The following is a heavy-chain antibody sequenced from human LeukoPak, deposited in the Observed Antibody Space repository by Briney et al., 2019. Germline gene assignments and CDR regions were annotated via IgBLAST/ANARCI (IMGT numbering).Heavy chain of an antibody. J-gene: IGHJ4*02. Sequence: GESLKISCKGSGYIFTNYWIGWVRQMPGKGLEWMGIIYPGDSHTRYSPSFQGQVTISADKSISTAYLQWSSLKASDTAMYYCARTPGGRISGYHDPFDYWGQGTLVTVSS. CDR1: GYIFTNYW. D-gene: IGHD3-22*01. CDR3: ARTPGGRISGYHDPFDY. V-gene: IGHV5-51*01. CDR2: IYPGDSHT.